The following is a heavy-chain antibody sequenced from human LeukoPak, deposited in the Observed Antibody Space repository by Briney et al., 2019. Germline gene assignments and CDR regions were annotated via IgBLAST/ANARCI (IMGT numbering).Heavy chain of an antibody. D-gene: IGHD1-14*01. V-gene: IGHV3-7*03. J-gene: IGHJ4*02. CDR1: GFTFSSYS. CDR2: IKQDGSEK. Sequence: PGGSLRLSCVASGFTFSSYSFNWVRQAPGKGLEWVANIKQDGSEKYYVESVKGRFTLSRDNNKNSIYLQMNSLRADDTAIYYCARGGTRRPSPFDYWGQGILVTVSS. CDR3: ARGGTRRPSPFDY.